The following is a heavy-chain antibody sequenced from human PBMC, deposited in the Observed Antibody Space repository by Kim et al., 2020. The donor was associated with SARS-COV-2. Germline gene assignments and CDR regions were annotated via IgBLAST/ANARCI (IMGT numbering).Heavy chain of an antibody. CDR2: ISYDGSNK. V-gene: IGHV3-30*04. J-gene: IGHJ3*02. D-gene: IGHD3-10*01. CDR1: GFTFSSYA. CDR3: ARGRGVRGVIVSSAFDI. Sequence: GGSLRLSCAASGFTFSSYAMHWVRQAPGKGLEWVAVISYDGSNKYYADSVKGRFTISRDNSKNTLYLQMNSLRAEDTAVYYCARGRGVRGVIVSSAFDIWGQGTMVTVSS.